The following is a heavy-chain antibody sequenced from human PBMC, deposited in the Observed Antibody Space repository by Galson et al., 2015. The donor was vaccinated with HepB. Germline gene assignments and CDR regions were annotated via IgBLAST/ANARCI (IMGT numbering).Heavy chain of an antibody. CDR3: ARGHGGISAT. D-gene: IGHD4-23*01. V-gene: IGHV3-48*04. J-gene: IGHJ5*02. CDR2: ISTSDDSV. Sequence: SLRLSCAASGLTFNTYTVTWVRQALGRGLEWLSCISTSDDSVYYADSVKGRFSISIDNSKSSVYLRMSSLRVEDTAVYFCARGHGGISATWGQGTLVTVSS. CDR1: GLTFNTYT.